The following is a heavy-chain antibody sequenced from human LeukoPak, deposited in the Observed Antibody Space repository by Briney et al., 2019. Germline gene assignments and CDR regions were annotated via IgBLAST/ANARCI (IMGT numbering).Heavy chain of an antibody. V-gene: IGHV3-30*04. CDR3: ARDTPYYYGSGSYYPNFDY. J-gene: IGHJ4*02. Sequence: GRSLRLSCAASGFTFSSYAMHWVRQAPGKGLEWVAVISYDGSNKYYADSVEGRFTISRDNSKNTLYLQMNSLRAEDTAVYYCARDTPYYYGSGSYYPNFDYWGQGTLVTVSS. CDR2: ISYDGSNK. D-gene: IGHD3-10*01. CDR1: GFTFSSYA.